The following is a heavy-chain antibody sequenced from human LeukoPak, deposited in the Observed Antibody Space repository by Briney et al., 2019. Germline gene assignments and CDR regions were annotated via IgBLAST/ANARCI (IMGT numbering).Heavy chain of an antibody. V-gene: IGHV1-8*03. J-gene: IGHJ3*02. CDR3: ARVIRRDLDAFDI. CDR2: MNPNSGNT. D-gene: IGHD2-21*01. CDR1: GYTFTSYD. Sequence: ASVKVSCKASGYTFTSYDINWVRQATGQGLEWMGWMNPNSGNTGYAQKFQGRVTITRNTSISTAYMELSSLRSEDTAVYYCARVIRRDLDAFDIWGQGTMVTVSS.